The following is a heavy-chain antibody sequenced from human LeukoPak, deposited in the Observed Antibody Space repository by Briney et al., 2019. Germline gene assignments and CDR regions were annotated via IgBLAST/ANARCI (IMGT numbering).Heavy chain of an antibody. D-gene: IGHD4-23*01. CDR2: IYSGGST. CDR3: AKATSVVTLFDY. Sequence: GGSLRLSCAASGFTVSSNYMSWVRQAPGKGLEWVSVIYSGGSTYYADSVKGRFTISRDNSKNTLYLLMNSLRAEDTAVYYCAKATSVVTLFDYWGQGTLVTVSS. CDR1: GFTVSSNY. J-gene: IGHJ4*02. V-gene: IGHV3-66*01.